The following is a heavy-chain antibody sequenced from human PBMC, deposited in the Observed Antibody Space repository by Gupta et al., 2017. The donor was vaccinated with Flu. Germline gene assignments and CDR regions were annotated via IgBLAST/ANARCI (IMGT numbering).Heavy chain of an antibody. Sequence: GLEWIGYIYYSGSTYYNPSLRSRLTMSVDTSKNQFSLKLSSVTAADTAVYYCATAAWRCSSTNCYISSWFDPWGQGTLVTVSS. CDR2: IYYSGST. CDR3: ATAAWRCSSTNCYISSWFDP. V-gene: IGHV4-31*02. J-gene: IGHJ5*02. D-gene: IGHD2-2*02.